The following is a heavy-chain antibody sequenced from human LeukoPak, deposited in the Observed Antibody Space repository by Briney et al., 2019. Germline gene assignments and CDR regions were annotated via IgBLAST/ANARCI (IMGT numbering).Heavy chain of an antibody. CDR3: ARSFDYVWGRD. CDR1: GFTVSNCW. D-gene: IGHD3-16*01. J-gene: IGHJ4*02. Sequence: GGSLRLSCAASGFTVSNCWMSWVRQAPGKGLEWVANMKPDGSEKDYVDSVKGRFTISRDNAKNSLYLQMNSLRAEDTAVYYCARSFDYVWGRDWGQGTLVTVSS. V-gene: IGHV3-7*01. CDR2: MKPDGSEK.